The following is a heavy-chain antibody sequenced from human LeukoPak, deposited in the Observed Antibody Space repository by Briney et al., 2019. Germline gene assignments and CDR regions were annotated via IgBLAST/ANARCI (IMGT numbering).Heavy chain of an antibody. V-gene: IGHV4-31*02. D-gene: IGHD1-14*01. CDR1: GFTFRNYVIH. Sequence: LRLSCAASGFTFRNYVIHWVRQLPGKGLEWIGYIYYSGSTYYNPSLKSRVTISVDTSKNQFSLKLSSVTAADTAVYYCARLAPNRRYYFDYWGQGTLVTVSS. J-gene: IGHJ4*02. CDR2: IYYSGST. CDR3: ARLAPNRRYYFDY.